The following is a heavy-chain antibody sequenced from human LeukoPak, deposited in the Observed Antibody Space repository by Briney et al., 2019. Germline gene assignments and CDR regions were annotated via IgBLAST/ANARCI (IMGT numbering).Heavy chain of an antibody. CDR2: IYYSGST. D-gene: IGHD6-13*01. V-gene: IGHV4-30-4*01. J-gene: IGHJ3*02. Sequence: SETLSLTCTVSGGSISSGDYYWSWIRQPPGKGLEWIGYIYYSGSTYYNPSLKSRVTISVDTSENQFSLKLSSVTAADTAVYYCARSLADDAFDIWGQGTMVTVSS. CDR3: ARSLADDAFDI. CDR1: GGSISSGDYY.